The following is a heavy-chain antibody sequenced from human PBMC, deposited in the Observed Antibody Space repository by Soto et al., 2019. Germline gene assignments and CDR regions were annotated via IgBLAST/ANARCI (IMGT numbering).Heavy chain of an antibody. CDR1: GGSISSSSYY. J-gene: IGHJ3*02. D-gene: IGHD3-22*01. CDR2: IYYSGST. Sequence: QLQLQESGPGLVKPSEHLSLTCTVSGGSISSSSYYWGWIRQPPGEGLEWIGSIYYSGSTYYNPSLNSRVTISVDSSKNQSSLKLSSVTAADTAVYYSAKQTVVIGGAFDIWGQATMVTVTS. CDR3: AKQTVVIGGAFDI. V-gene: IGHV4-39*01.